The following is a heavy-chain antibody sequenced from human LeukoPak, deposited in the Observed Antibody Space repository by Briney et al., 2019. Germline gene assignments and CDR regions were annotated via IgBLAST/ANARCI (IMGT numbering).Heavy chain of an antibody. D-gene: IGHD1-26*01. CDR1: GGSFSGYY. V-gene: IGHV4-34*01. CDR3: AYIVGATGAFDI. J-gene: IGHJ3*02. CDR2: INHSGST. Sequence: SETLSLTCAVYGGSFSGYYWSWIRQPPGKGLEWIGEINHSGSTNYNPSLKSRVTISVDTSKSQFSLKLSSVTAAGTAVYYCAYIVGATGAFDIWGQGTMVTVSS.